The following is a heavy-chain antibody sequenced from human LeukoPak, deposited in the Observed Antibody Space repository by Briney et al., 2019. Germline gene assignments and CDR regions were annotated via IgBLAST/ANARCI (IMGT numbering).Heavy chain of an antibody. D-gene: IGHD3-10*01. CDR1: GGSISSYY. V-gene: IGHV4-59*01. J-gene: IGHJ6*02. CDR2: IYYSGST. CDR3: ARAAPSYYGSGSLGSYYYGMDV. Sequence: SQTLSLTCTVSGGSISSYYWSWIRQPPGKGLEWIGYIYYSGSTNYNPSLKSRVAISIDTSKNQFSLKLSSVTAADTAMYYCARAAPSYYGSGSLGSYYYGMDVWGQGTTVTVSS.